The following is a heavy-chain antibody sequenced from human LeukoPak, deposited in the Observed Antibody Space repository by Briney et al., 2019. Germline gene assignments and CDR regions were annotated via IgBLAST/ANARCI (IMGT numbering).Heavy chain of an antibody. D-gene: IGHD2-2*01. CDR1: GFTFSTYSMRSYS. Sequence: PGGSLRLSCAASGFTFSTYSMRSYSMNWVRQAPGKGLEWVSYISSTSLYIYYPDSVKGRFTISRDNAKNSLYLQMDSLRAEDTAIYYCARSPPYQMPLDYWGQGTLVTVSS. V-gene: IGHV3-21*06. CDR2: ISSTSLYI. CDR3: ARSPPYQMPLDY. J-gene: IGHJ4*02.